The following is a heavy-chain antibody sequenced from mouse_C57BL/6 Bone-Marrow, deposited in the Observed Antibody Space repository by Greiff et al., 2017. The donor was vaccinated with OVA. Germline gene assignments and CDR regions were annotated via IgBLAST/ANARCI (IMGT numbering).Heavy chain of an antibody. D-gene: IGHD1-1*01. CDR2: INPSNGGT. CDR1: GYTFTSYW. Sequence: VQLQQPGTELVKPGASVKLSCKASGYTFTSYWMHWVKQRPGQGLEWIGNINPSNGGTNYNEKFKSKATLTVDKSSSTAYMQLSSLTSEDSAVYYCASAQFPYYYGSSPFDYWGQGTTLTFSS. J-gene: IGHJ2*01. CDR3: ASAQFPYYYGSSPFDY. V-gene: IGHV1-53*01.